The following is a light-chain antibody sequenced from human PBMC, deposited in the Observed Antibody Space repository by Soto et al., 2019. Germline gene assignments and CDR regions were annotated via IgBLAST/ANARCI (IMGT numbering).Light chain of an antibody. J-gene: IGKJ1*01. CDR3: QEYTSYPWR. CDR2: TAS. V-gene: IGKV1-5*03. CDR1: QSISTW. Sequence: DLQITPSPSRLTASVPPTLTSPCRASQSISTWLAWYQRKEGKAPKLLIDTASSLESGVPSRFSGSGSGTEFTLTISSLQPDDFATYYCQEYTSYPWRFGHGTNVDI.